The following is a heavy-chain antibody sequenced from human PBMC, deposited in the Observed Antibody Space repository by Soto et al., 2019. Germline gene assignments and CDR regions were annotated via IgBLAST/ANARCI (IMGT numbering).Heavy chain of an antibody. CDR1: GFTFSSYA. Sequence: QVQLVESGGGVVQPGRSLRLSCAASGFTFSSYAMHWVRQAPGKGLEWVAGISYDGSNKYYADSVKGRFTISRDNSKNTLYLQMNSLRAEDTAVYYCARDHYGSGSSDYWGQGTLVTVSS. CDR3: ARDHYGSGSSDY. CDR2: ISYDGSNK. J-gene: IGHJ4*02. D-gene: IGHD3-10*01. V-gene: IGHV3-30-3*01.